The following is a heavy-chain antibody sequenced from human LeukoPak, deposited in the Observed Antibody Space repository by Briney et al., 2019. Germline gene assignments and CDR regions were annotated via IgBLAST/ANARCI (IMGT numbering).Heavy chain of an antibody. CDR3: ARGALSGTTSPFDY. Sequence: PGGSLRLSCSASGFSVRSSYMSWVRQAPGKGLEWVSVIYSSGTTFYADSVKGRLTISRDNSKNTLYLQMNSLRPEDTAVYYCARGALSGTTSPFDYWGQGTLVTVSS. CDR2: IYSSGTT. CDR1: GFSVRSSY. V-gene: IGHV3-53*01. D-gene: IGHD1-20*01. J-gene: IGHJ4*02.